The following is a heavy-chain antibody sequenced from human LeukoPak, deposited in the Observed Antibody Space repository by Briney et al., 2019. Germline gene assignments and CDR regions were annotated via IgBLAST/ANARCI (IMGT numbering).Heavy chain of an antibody. J-gene: IGHJ4*02. CDR3: ARAVAAAGYY. D-gene: IGHD6-13*01. CDR1: GFTFSSYE. Sequence: GGSLRLSCAASGFTFSSYEMNWVRQAPEKGLKWVSYISSSGSTIYYADSVKGRFTISRDNAKNSLYLQMNSLRAEDTAVYYCARAVAAAGYYWGQETLVTVSS. V-gene: IGHV3-48*03. CDR2: ISSSGSTI.